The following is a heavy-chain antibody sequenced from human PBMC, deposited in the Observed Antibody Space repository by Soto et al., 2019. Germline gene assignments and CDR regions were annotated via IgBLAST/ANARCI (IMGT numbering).Heavy chain of an antibody. CDR2: IIRIFGTP. J-gene: IGHJ6*02. Sequence: QVQLVQSGAEVKKPGSSVKVSCKASGGTFSSYAINWVRQAPVQGLEWMGGIIRIFGTPDYAQRFQGRVTITADESTSTAYTELSSLRSEDTAVYYFARQGSNEYYYDGMDVWCQGTTVTVSS. CDR1: GGTFSSYA. CDR3: ARQGSNEYYYDGMDV. D-gene: IGHD3-10*01. V-gene: IGHV1-69*12.